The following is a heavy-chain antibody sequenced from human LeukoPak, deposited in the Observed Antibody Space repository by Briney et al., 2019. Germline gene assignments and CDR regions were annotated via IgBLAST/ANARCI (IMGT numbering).Heavy chain of an antibody. V-gene: IGHV3-30*02. CDR1: GFTFSSYG. Sequence: GGSLRLSCAASGFTFSSYGMHWVRQAPGKGLEWVAFIRYDGGNKYYADSVKGRFTISRDNSKNTLYLQMNSLRAEDTAVYYCAKSGSKAAAGTGEFDYWGQGTLVTVSS. CDR3: AKSGSKAAAGTGEFDY. J-gene: IGHJ4*02. CDR2: IRYDGGNK. D-gene: IGHD6-13*01.